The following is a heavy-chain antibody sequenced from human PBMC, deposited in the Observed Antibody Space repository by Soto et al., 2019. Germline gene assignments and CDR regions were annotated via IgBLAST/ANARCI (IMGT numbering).Heavy chain of an antibody. D-gene: IGHD3-16*02. Sequence: EVQLLESGGGLVQPGGSLRLSCTASGFTFNNYAMSWVRQAPGKGLEWVSVISDSGGSTSYADSVKGRFTISRDNSKNTLYLQMNSLGAEDTAICYCAKDQGPMNTFGEVIVFDIWGQGTMITVSS. V-gene: IGHV3-23*01. J-gene: IGHJ3*02. CDR1: GFTFNNYA. CDR2: ISDSGGST. CDR3: AKDQGPMNTFGEVIVFDI.